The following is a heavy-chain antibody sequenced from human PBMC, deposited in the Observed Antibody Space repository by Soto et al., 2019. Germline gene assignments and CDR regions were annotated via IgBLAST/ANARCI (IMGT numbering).Heavy chain of an antibody. CDR1: GFTFDDYG. D-gene: IGHD5-12*01. Sequence: GGSLRLSCAASGFTFDDYGMSWVRQAPGKGLEWVSGINWNGGSTGYADSVKGRFTISRDNAKNSLYLQMNSLRAEDTALDHCARRGDSGYDFAFDIWGQGTMVTVSS. CDR3: ARRGDSGYDFAFDI. J-gene: IGHJ3*02. V-gene: IGHV3-20*01. CDR2: INWNGGST.